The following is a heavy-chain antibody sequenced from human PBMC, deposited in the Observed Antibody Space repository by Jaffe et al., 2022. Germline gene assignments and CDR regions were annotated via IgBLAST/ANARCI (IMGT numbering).Heavy chain of an antibody. CDR2: ISSSSSTI. CDR1: GFTFSSYS. V-gene: IGHV3-48*01. CDR3: ARDALHYDILTGYYWGHWFDP. D-gene: IGHD3-9*01. J-gene: IGHJ5*02. Sequence: EVQLVESGGGLVQPGGSLRLSCAASGFTFSSYSMNWVRQAPGKGLEWVSYISSSSSTIYYADSVKGRFTISRDNAKNSLYLQMNSLRAEDTAVYYCARDALHYDILTGYYWGHWFDPWGQGTLVTVSS.